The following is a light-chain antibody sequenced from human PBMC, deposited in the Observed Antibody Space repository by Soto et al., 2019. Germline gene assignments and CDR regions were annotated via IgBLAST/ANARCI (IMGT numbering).Light chain of an antibody. CDR3: QQRSDWPST. Sequence: EIVLTQSPATLSLSPGERPTLSCRASQSVSSYLAWYQQKPGQAPRLLIYDASNRATGIPARFSGCGSGTDFTLTISSLEPDDFAVYYCQQRSDWPSTFGGGTKVQIK. CDR1: QSVSSY. J-gene: IGKJ4*01. CDR2: DAS. V-gene: IGKV3-11*01.